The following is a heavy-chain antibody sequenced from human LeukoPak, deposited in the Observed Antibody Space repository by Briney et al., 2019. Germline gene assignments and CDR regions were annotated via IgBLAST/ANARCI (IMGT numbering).Heavy chain of an antibody. V-gene: IGHV4-34*01. CDR2: INHSGST. D-gene: IGHD3-10*01. Sequence: SETLSLTCTVSGGSMSPYHWGWIRQPPGKGLEWIGEINHSGSTNYNPSLKSRVTISVDTSKNQFSLKLSSVTAADTAVYYCARFYGSGSYYWTYYYYGMDVWGQGTTVTVSS. J-gene: IGHJ6*02. CDR1: GGSMSPYH. CDR3: ARFYGSGSYYWTYYYYGMDV.